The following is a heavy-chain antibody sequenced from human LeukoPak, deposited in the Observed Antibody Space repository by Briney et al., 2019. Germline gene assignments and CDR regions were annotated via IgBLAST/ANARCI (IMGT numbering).Heavy chain of an antibody. Sequence: GGSLRFSCAASGFTFSSYSMNWVRQAPGKGLEWVSYISSSSTIYYADSVKGRFTISRDNAKNSLYLQMNSLRAEDTAVYYCARDSDYWGQGTLVTVSS. CDR1: GFTFSSYS. J-gene: IGHJ4*02. CDR3: ARDSDY. CDR2: ISSSSTI. V-gene: IGHV3-48*01.